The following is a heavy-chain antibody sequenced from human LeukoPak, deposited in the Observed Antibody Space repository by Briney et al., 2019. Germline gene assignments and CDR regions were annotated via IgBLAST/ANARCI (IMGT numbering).Heavy chain of an antibody. D-gene: IGHD2-8*01. J-gene: IGHJ4*02. CDR1: GYTFTSYY. CDR2: INPNSGGT. CDR3: ARGLEGYCTNGVCSMPDY. Sequence: GASVTVSCKASGYTFTSYYMHWVRQAPGQGLEWMGWINPNSGGTNYAQKFQGWVTMTRDTSISTAYMELSRLRSDDTAVYYCARGLEGYCTNGVCSMPDYWGQGTLVTVSS. V-gene: IGHV1-2*04.